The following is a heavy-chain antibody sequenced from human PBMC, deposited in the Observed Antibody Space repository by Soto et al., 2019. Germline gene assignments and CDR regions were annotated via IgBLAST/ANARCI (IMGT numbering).Heavy chain of an antibody. CDR1: GFSLSTSGVG. V-gene: IGHV2-5*02. J-gene: IGHJ4*02. D-gene: IGHD3-10*01. CDR2: IYWDDDK. CDR3: AHRSMVRGVPHFRY. Sequence: QITLKESGPTLVKPTQTLTLTCTFSGFSLSTSGVGVGWIRQPPGKALEWLALIYWDDDKRYSPSLKGRLTITKDTSKNQVVLTMTNMDPVDTATYYCAHRSMVRGVPHFRYWGQGTLVTVSS.